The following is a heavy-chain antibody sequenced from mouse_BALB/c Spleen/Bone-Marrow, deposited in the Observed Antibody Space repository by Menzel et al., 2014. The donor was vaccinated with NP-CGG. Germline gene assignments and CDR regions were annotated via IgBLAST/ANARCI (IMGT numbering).Heavy chain of an antibody. J-gene: IGHJ4*01. CDR1: GFTFTDYY. Sequence: EVQGVESGGGLVQPGGSLRLSCATSGFTFTDYYMSWVRQPPGKALEWLGFIRNKANGYTTEYSASVKGRFTISRDNSQGILYLQMNTLGAEDSATYYCARDAYRYAMDYWGQGTSVTVSS. V-gene: IGHV7-3*02. D-gene: IGHD2-14*01. CDR2: IRNKANGYTT. CDR3: ARDAYRYAMDY.